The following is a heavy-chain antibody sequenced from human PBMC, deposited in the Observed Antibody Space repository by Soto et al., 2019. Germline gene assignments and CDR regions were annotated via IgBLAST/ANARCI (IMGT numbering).Heavy chain of an antibody. V-gene: IGHV3-30-3*02. J-gene: IGHJ6*02. CDR2: ISYDGSNK. CDR1: GFTFSSYA. Sequence: GSLRLSCAASGFTFSSYAMHLVRQAPGKGLEWVAVISYDGSNKYYADSVTGRFTISRDNSKNTLYLQMNSLRAEDTAVYYCAKLGQQLVKYYYYGMDVWGQGTTVTVSS. CDR3: AKLGQQLVKYYYYGMDV. D-gene: IGHD6-13*01.